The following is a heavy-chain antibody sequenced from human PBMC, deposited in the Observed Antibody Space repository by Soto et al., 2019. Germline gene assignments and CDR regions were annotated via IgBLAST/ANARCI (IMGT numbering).Heavy chain of an antibody. D-gene: IGHD3-3*01. Sequence: PWGSLGLACAASGGTFRSSSMNVVLHAPGKGLEWVSLISSNGSDIYYADSVQSRFTISRDNSKNSLSLELSSLRAADTALYYCARGTPRHALRSLDGPRLGPWGQRALVTGSS. J-gene: IGHJ4*02. CDR3: ARGTPRHALRSLDGPRLGP. CDR2: ISSNGSDI. CDR1: GGTFRSSS. V-gene: IGHV3-21*06.